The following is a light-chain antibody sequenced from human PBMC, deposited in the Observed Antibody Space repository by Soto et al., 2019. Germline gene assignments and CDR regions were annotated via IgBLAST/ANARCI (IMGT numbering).Light chain of an antibody. CDR2: EAS. J-gene: IGKJ4*01. V-gene: IGKV3-11*01. CDR1: QSIRNY. Sequence: EVVLTQSPATLSLSPGERVTLSCRASQSIRNYLAWYQQKPGQAPRLVIYEASNRATGIPARFSGSGSGADFTLDISSLEPEDVAVYFCQQRSIWPLTFGGGTKVEIK. CDR3: QQRSIWPLT.